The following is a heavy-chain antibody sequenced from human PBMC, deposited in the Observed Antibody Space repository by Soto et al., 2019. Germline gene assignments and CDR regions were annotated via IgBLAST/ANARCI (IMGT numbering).Heavy chain of an antibody. D-gene: IGHD3-22*01. CDR3: ARDPILYYASSGYGGSYFDY. CDR1: GASVTSDDYY. CDR2: IYHSGST. V-gene: IGHV4-30-4*01. J-gene: IGHJ4*02. Sequence: TLSLTCAVSGASVTSDDYYWSWIRQPPGKGLEWIGYIYHSGSTYYNPSLKSQVSISIDTSQNQFSLKLTSLTAADTAVYYCARDPILYYASSGYGGSYFDYWGQGSRVTVS.